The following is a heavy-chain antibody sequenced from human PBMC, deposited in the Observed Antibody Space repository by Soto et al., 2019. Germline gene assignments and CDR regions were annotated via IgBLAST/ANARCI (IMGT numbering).Heavy chain of an antibody. D-gene: IGHD7-27*01. V-gene: IGHV4-59*11. CDR1: GGSISNHY. J-gene: IGHJ4*02. CDR2: IYYNGNT. Sequence: SETLSLTCTVSGGSISNHYWSWIRQPPGKGLEWIGYIYYNGNTNYNPPLKSRVTMSVDTSKNQISLKLSSVTAADTAVYYCTRANWYSEYWGQGTLVTVPQ. CDR3: TRANWYSEY.